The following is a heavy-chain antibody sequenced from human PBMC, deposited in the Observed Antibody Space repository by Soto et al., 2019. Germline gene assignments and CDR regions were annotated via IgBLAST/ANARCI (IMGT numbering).Heavy chain of an antibody. Sequence: GGSLRLSCAASGFTFSSYTMNWVRQAPGKGLEWVSSISSSSSYIYYTDSVKGRFTISRDNSKNTLYLQMNSLRAEDTAVYYCVRISKEIAARFNWFDPWGQGTLVTVSS. D-gene: IGHD6-6*01. CDR2: ISSSSSYI. CDR3: VRISKEIAARFNWFDP. V-gene: IGHV3-21*04. CDR1: GFTFSSYT. J-gene: IGHJ5*02.